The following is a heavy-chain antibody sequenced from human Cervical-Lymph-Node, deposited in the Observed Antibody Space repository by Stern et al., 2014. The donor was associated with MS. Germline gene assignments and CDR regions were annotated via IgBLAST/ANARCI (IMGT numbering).Heavy chain of an antibody. CDR1: GFSLSTSEVG. J-gene: IGHJ3*02. D-gene: IGHD5-18*01. CDR3: AHRPPDNYGFDDVLDI. V-gene: IGHV2-5*02. CDR2: IYWDEDK. Sequence: QVTLKESGPTLVKPTQTLTLTCTFSGFSLSTSEVGVAWIRQPPGKALEWLAIIYWDEDKRFIPSLKSRLSITKDTSKNQVVLTLTNVDPADTATYYCAHRPPDNYGFDDVLDIWGKGTMVTVSS.